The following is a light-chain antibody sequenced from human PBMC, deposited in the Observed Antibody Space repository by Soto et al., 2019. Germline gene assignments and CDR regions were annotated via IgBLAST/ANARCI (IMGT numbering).Light chain of an antibody. J-gene: IGKJ1*01. CDR3: QHYNSYAEA. V-gene: IGKV1-5*03. Sequence: DIHMTQSPSTLSGSVGDRVTITCRASQTISSWLAWYQQKPGKAPKLLIYKASTLKSGVPSRFSGSGSGTEFTLTISSLQPDDFATYYCQHYNSYAEACGQGTRWIS. CDR2: KAS. CDR1: QTISSW.